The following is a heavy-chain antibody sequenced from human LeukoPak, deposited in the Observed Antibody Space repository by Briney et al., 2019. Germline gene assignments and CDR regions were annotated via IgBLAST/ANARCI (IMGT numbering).Heavy chain of an antibody. CDR1: GFTFSSYG. V-gene: IGHV3-30*02. CDR2: IRYDGSNK. CDR3: AILGAGPLGY. J-gene: IGHJ4*02. D-gene: IGHD6-13*01. Sequence: GGSLRLSCAASGFTFSSYGMHWVRQAPGKGLEWVAFIRYDGSNKYYADSVKGRFTTSRGNSKNTLYLQMNSLRAEDTAVYYCAILGAGPLGYWGQGTLVTVSS.